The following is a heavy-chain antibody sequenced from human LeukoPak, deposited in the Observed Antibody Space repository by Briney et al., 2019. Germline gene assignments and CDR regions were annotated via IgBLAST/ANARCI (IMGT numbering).Heavy chain of an antibody. Sequence: SVKVSCKASGGTFSSYAISWVRQAPGQGLEWMGRIIPILGIANYAQKFQGRVTITADKSTSTAYMELSSLRFEDTAVYYCARDGRDYYDSSGARNDYWGQGTLVTVSS. J-gene: IGHJ4*02. D-gene: IGHD3-22*01. CDR2: IIPILGIA. CDR1: GGTFSSYA. CDR3: ARDGRDYYDSSGARNDY. V-gene: IGHV1-69*04.